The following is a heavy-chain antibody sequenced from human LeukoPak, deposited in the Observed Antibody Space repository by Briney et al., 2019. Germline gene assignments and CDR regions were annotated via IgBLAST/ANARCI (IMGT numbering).Heavy chain of an antibody. CDR3: ARGRSPQQLVRYYYYYMDV. CDR1: GDSVSINSAA. J-gene: IGHJ6*03. V-gene: IGHV6-1*01. CDR2: TYYRSKWYN. Sequence: SQTLSLTCAISGDSVSINSAAWNWIRQSPSRGLEWLGRTYYRSKWYNDYAVSVKSRITINPDTSKNQFSLQLNSVTPEDTAVYYCARGRSPQQLVRYYYYYMDVWGKGTTVTISS. D-gene: IGHD6-13*01.